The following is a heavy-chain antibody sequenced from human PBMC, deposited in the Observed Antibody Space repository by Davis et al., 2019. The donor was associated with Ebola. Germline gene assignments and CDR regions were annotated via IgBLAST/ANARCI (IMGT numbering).Heavy chain of an antibody. J-gene: IGHJ4*02. CDR2: INPNSGGK. Sequence: ASVKVSCKASGYTFIDHCIHWVRLAPGQGLEWMGRINPNSGGKRYAQNFQGRVAMTRDTSISTAYMELSSLRSDDTAVYYCARERRNPLDYWGQGTLVTVSS. V-gene: IGHV1-2*06. CDR3: ARERRNPLDY. CDR1: GYTFIDHC.